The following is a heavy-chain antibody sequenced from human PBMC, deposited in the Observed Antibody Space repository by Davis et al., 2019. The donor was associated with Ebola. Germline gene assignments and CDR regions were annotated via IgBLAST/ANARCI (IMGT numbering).Heavy chain of an antibody. D-gene: IGHD1-14*01. J-gene: IGHJ5*02. CDR3: ARDRYPNWFDP. Sequence: PSETLSLTCAVYGGSFSGYYWSWIRQPAGKGLEWIGHIYTSGSTNYNPSLKSRVTMSVDTSKNQFSLKLSSVTAADTAVYYCARDRYPNWFDPWGQGTLVTVSS. CDR1: GGSFSGYY. V-gene: IGHV4-4*07. CDR2: IYTSGST.